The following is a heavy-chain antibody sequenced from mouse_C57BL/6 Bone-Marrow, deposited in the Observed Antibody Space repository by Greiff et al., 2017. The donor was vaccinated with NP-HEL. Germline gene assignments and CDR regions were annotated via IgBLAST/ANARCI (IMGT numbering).Heavy chain of an antibody. D-gene: IGHD1-1*01. V-gene: IGHV1-63*01. J-gene: IGHJ4*01. CDR2: IYPGGGYT. CDR1: GYTFTNYW. Sequence: QVQLQQPGAELVRPGTSVKMSCKASGYTFTNYWIGWAKQRPGHGLEWIGDIYPGGGYTNYNEKFKGKGTLTVDKSSSTAYMQFSSLTSEDSSIYYCARYGPGAMYYWGQGTSVTVSS. CDR3: ARYGPGAMYY.